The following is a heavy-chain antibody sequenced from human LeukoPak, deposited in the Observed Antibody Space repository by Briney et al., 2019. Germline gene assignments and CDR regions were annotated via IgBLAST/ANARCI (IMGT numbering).Heavy chain of an antibody. CDR1: GFTFSSYA. J-gene: IGHJ3*02. D-gene: IGHD3-22*01. V-gene: IGHV3-23*01. Sequence: PGGSLRLSCAASGFTFSSYAMSWVRQAPGKGLEWVSAISGSGGSTYYADSVKGRFTISRDNSKNTLYLQMNSLRAEDTAVYYCAKVLRSAGGGNYYDSSGYQEAFDIWGQGTMVTVSS. CDR2: ISGSGGST. CDR3: AKVLRSAGGGNYYDSSGYQEAFDI.